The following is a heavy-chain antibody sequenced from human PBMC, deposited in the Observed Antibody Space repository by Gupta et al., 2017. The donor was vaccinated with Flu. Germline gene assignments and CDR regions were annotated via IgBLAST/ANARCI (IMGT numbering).Heavy chain of an antibody. CDR3: VRVSIGGYFDD. CDR2: NSPDRGDT. J-gene: IGHJ4*02. V-gene: IGHV1-2*02. Sequence: QVQLVQSGAEVKEPGASVQVSCRASEYIFLDHPHYYIHWVRRTPGQGLEWMGWNSPDRGDTYYAQKFKDRVTLTRDTSINTVYMELRSLASGDTAIYTCVRVSIGGYFDDWGQGTRIAVSS. CDR1: EYIFLDHPHYY. D-gene: IGHD3-22*01.